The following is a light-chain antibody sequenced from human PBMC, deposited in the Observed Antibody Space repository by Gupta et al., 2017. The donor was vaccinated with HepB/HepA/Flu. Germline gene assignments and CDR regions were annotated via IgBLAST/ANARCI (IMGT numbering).Light chain of an antibody. J-gene: IGKJ2*01. CDR1: QSVLASSNNQNY. CDR2: WAS. V-gene: IGKV4-1*01. Sequence: DIVLTQSPDSLAVSLGERATINCKSSQSVLASSNNQNYLAWYQQKPGQPPKVLIYWASTREFGVPDRLNGRRSVTDFTLTISSLQGEDLAVYYSQGDEGAPSTFRYRIKL. CDR3: QGDEGAPST.